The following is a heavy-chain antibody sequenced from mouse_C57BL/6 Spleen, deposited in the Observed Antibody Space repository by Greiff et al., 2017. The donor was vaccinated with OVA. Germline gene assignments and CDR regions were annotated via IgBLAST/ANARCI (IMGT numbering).Heavy chain of an antibody. D-gene: IGHD3-2*02. Sequence: QVQLQQPGAELVRPGSSVKLSCKASGYTFTSYWMDWVKQRPGQGLEWIGNIYPSDSETHYNQKFKDKATLTVDKSSSTAYMQLSSLTSEDSAVYYCAREGSSGPFDYWGQGTTLTVSS. V-gene: IGHV1-61*01. J-gene: IGHJ2*01. CDR1: GYTFTSYW. CDR2: IYPSDSET. CDR3: AREGSSGPFDY.